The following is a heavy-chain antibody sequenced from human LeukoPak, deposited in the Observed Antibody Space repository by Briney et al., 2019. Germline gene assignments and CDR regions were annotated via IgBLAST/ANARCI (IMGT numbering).Heavy chain of an antibody. V-gene: IGHV1-46*01. Sequence: ASVKVSCKASGYTFTSYYMHWVRQAPGQGLVWMGIINPSGGSTSYAQKFQGRVTMTRDTSTSTVYMELSSLRSEDTAVYYCARGRPTYCGGDCYAVYDYWGQGTLVTVSS. CDR3: ARGRPTYCGGDCYAVYDY. D-gene: IGHD2-21*02. CDR2: INPSGGST. CDR1: GYTFTSYY. J-gene: IGHJ4*02.